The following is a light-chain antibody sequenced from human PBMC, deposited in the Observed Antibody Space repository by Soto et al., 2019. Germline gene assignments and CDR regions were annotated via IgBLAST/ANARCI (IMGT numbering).Light chain of an antibody. J-gene: IGKJ2*01. CDR2: TAS. CDR1: QTVGNNY. V-gene: IGKV3-20*01. Sequence: EIVLTQSPGTLSLSPGERATLSCRASQTVGNNYLAWYQQKPGQAPRLLIHTASIRATGIPDRFSGSGSGTDFTLTVSRLEPEDFAVYYCHQHATSPLTFGQGTTPEI. CDR3: HQHATSPLT.